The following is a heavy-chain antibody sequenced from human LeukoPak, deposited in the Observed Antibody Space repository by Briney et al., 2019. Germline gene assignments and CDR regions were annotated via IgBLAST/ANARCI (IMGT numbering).Heavy chain of an antibody. Sequence: GGSLRLSCAASGFTFSTYGMHWVRQAPGKGLERVAFIRYDGSRKFFADSVMGRFTISRDNSKNTLYLQMNSLRVEDTAVYFCAKDLTTNTMWGQGTLVTVSS. CDR3: AKDLTTNTM. D-gene: IGHD3-10*01. CDR2: IRYDGSRK. J-gene: IGHJ4*02. CDR1: GFTFSTYG. V-gene: IGHV3-30*02.